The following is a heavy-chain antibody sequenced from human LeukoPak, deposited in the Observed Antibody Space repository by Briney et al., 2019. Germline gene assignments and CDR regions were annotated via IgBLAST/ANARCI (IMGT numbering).Heavy chain of an antibody. V-gene: IGHV4-39*01. CDR2: IYYSGST. CDR1: GGSISSSSYY. Sequence: SETLSLTCTVSGGSISSSSYYWGWIRQPPGKGLEWIGSIYYSGSTYYNPSLKSRVTISVDTSKNQLSLKLSSVTAADTAVYYCARHSPGPQTLDPWGQGTLVTVSS. CDR3: ARHSPGPQTLDP. J-gene: IGHJ5*02.